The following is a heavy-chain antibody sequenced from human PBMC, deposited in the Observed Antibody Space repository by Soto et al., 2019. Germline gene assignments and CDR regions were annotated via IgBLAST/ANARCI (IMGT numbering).Heavy chain of an antibody. D-gene: IGHD2-2*01. Sequence: PGGSLRLSCAASGFTFSSYAMTWVRQAPGKGLEWVSAISGDGGSTYYADSVKSRFTIPRDKAKNTLYLQMHSLRAEDTAVYYCAKGVLPGAMDYGMDVWGQGTTVTVSS. J-gene: IGHJ6*02. CDR2: ISGDGGST. CDR3: AKGVLPGAMDYGMDV. V-gene: IGHV3-23*01. CDR1: GFTFSSYA.